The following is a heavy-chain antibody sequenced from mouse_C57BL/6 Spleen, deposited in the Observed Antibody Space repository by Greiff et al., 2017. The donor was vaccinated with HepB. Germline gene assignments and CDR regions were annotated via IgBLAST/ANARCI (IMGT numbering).Heavy chain of an antibody. Sequence: VQVVESGPGLVAPSQSLSITCTVSGFSLTSYGVSWVRQPPGKGLEWLGVIWGDGSTNYHSALISRLSISKDNSKSQVFLKLNSLQTDDTATYYCAKQGRWLPLEAMDYWGQGTSVTVSS. CDR3: AKQGRWLPLEAMDY. CDR2: IWGDGST. D-gene: IGHD2-3*01. CDR1: GFSLTSYG. V-gene: IGHV2-3*01. J-gene: IGHJ4*01.